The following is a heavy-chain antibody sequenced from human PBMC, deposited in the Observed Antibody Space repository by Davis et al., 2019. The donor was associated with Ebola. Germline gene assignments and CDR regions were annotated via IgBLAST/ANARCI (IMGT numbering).Heavy chain of an antibody. CDR1: GFTFSGSA. D-gene: IGHD1-14*01. CDR3: TRVGNRNYYGMDV. V-gene: IGHV3-73*01. Sequence: PGGSLRLSCAASGFTFSGSAMHWVRQASGKGLEWVGRIRSKANSYATAYAASVKGRSTISRDDSKNTAYLQMNSLKTEDTAVYYCTRVGNRNYYGMDVWGQGTTVTVSS. CDR2: IRSKANSYAT. J-gene: IGHJ6*02.